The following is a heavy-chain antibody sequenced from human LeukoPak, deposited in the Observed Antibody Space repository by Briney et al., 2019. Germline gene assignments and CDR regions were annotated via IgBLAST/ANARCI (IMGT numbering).Heavy chain of an antibody. D-gene: IGHD3-22*01. CDR3: ARHFSDYYDSSGKYNWFDP. J-gene: IGHJ5*02. CDR1: DYSISSGYY. Sequence: SETLSLTCTVSDYSISSGYYWGWIRQPPGEGLEWIGYIYYSGSTNYNPSLKSRVTISVDTSKNQFSLKLSSVTAADTAVYYCARHFSDYYDSSGKYNWFDPWGQGTLVTVSS. CDR2: IYYSGST. V-gene: IGHV4-38-2*02.